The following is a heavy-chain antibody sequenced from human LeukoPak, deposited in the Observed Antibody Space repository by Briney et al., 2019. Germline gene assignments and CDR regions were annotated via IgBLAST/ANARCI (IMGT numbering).Heavy chain of an antibody. D-gene: IGHD3-10*01. CDR2: IYYSGST. Sequence: KPSETLSLTCTVSGGSISSSSYYWSWIRQPPGKGLEWIGHIYYSGSTNYNPSLKSRVTISVDTSKNQFFLELSSVTAADTAMYYCARHSPAGSGSDRRPFDYWGQGTLVTVSS. V-gene: IGHV4-61*05. CDR3: ARHSPAGSGSDRRPFDY. J-gene: IGHJ4*02. CDR1: GGSISSSSYY.